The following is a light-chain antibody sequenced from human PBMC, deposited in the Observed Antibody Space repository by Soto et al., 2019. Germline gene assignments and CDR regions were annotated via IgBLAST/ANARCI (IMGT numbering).Light chain of an antibody. CDR1: QSVSSNY. V-gene: IGKV3-20*01. Sequence: IVLTQSPGTRSLSPGERATLSCRASQSVSSNYLAWYQQIPGQAPRLLMYGVSSRAAGIPDRFSGSGSGTDCTLTINRLEQEDFAVYDCQQYHNTTITFGQGTRLEIK. J-gene: IGKJ5*01. CDR3: QQYHNTTIT. CDR2: GVS.